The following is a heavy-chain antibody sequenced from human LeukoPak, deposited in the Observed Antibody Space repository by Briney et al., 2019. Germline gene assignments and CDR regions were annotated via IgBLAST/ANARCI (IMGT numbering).Heavy chain of an antibody. V-gene: IGHV3-11*01. CDR1: VFTFNNYN. D-gene: IGHD1-26*01. Sequence: GGSLRLSCAASVFTFNNYNMNWIRQAPGKGLEWVSYISRSGSTTYYADSVKGRFTNSRDNANNLLYLQMNSLRAEDTAVYYCAREESGNYYFDYWGQGTLVTVSS. J-gene: IGHJ4*02. CDR3: AREESGNYYFDY. CDR2: ISRSGSTT.